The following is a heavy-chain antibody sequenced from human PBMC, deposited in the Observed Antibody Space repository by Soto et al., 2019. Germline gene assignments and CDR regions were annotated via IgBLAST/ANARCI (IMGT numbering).Heavy chain of an antibody. CDR1: GFTFDDYA. D-gene: IGHD3-3*01. J-gene: IGHJ4*02. Sequence: EVQLVESGGGLVQPGRSLRLSCAASGFTFDDYAMHWVRQAPGKGLEWVSGISWNSGSIGYADSVKGRFTISRDNAKNSLYLQMNSLRAEDTALYYCAKEAKHDFWSGYPYFDYWGQGTLVTVSS. CDR3: AKEAKHDFWSGYPYFDY. V-gene: IGHV3-9*01. CDR2: ISWNSGSI.